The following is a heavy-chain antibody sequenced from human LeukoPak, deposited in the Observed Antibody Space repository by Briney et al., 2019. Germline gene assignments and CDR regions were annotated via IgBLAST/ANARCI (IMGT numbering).Heavy chain of an antibody. J-gene: IGHJ4*02. CDR3: ATSTAAAGTD. CDR1: GFTFSSYS. D-gene: IGHD6-13*01. Sequence: GGSLRLSCTASGFTFSSYSMDWVRQAPGKGLEWVSSITGISTYMYYTDSVKGRFTISRDNAKNSLYLQMNSLRAEDTAIYYCATSTAAAGTDWGQGTLVTVSS. V-gene: IGHV3-21*04. CDR2: ITGISTYM.